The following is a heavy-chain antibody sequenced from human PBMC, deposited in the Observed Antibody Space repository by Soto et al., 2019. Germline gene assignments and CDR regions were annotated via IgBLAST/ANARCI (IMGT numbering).Heavy chain of an antibody. D-gene: IGHD3-22*01. CDR3: ARDSHYYDSSGYYSNWYFDL. CDR2: IYYSGST. J-gene: IGHJ2*01. Sequence: QVQLQESGPGLVKPSQTLSLTCTVSGGSISSGGYYWSWIRQHPGKGLEWIGYIYYSGSTYYNPSFKSRVSISVDTSKNQFSLKLSSVTAADTAVYYCARDSHYYDSSGYYSNWYFDLWGRGTLVTVSS. V-gene: IGHV4-31*03. CDR1: GGSISSGGYY.